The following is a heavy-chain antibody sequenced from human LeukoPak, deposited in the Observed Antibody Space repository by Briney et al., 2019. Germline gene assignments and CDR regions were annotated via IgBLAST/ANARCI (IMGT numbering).Heavy chain of an antibody. CDR1: GFTFSNAW. Sequence: GGSLRLSCAASGFTFSNAWMSWVREAPGKGLEWVGRIKSKTDGGTTDYAAPVKGRFTISRDDSKNTLYLQMNSLKTEDTAVYYCTTDEGLGEFDYWGQGTLVTVSS. CDR3: TTDEGLGEFDY. CDR2: IKSKTDGGTT. D-gene: IGHD3/OR15-3a*01. J-gene: IGHJ4*02. V-gene: IGHV3-15*01.